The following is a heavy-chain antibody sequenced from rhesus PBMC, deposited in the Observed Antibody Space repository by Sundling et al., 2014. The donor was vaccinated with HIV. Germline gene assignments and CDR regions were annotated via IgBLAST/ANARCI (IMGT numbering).Heavy chain of an antibody. D-gene: IGHD3-3*01. CDR1: GFTFSSHA. V-gene: IGHV3-103*01. J-gene: IGHJ4*01. CDR3: AKVGLLQDLGWDY. CDR2: ISNGGGSK. Sequence: EVQLVESGGGLVQPGGSLRLSCAASGFTFSSHAMYWVRQAPGKGLEWISAISNGGGSKYYADSVKGRFTISRDNSKHTLSLQMNSLRADDTAVYYCAKVGLLQDLGWDYWGQGVLVTVS.